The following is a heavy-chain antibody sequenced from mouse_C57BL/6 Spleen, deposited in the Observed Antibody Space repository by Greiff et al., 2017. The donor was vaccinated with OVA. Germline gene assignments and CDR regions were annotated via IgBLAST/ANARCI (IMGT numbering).Heavy chain of an antibody. CDR3: EKCGSGGASEV. CDR1: GYTFTSYW. CDR2: IDPYDSNT. D-gene: IGHD1-1*01. J-gene: IGHJ1*03. Sequence: QVQLQQPGAELVKPGASVKLSCKASGYTFTSYWMHWVKQRPGQGLEWIGEIDPYDSNTNYNQKFKGKTTLTVDTSSSTAYMQLSSLTSEDAAVYSGEKCGSGGASEVWGTGTSVTVSS. V-gene: IGHV1-69*02.